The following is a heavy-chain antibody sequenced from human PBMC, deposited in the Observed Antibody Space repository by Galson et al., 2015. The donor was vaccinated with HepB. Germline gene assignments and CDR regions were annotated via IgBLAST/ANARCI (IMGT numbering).Heavy chain of an antibody. CDR2: IFSDDEK. CDR1: GLSLKNARVG. V-gene: IGHV2-26*01. D-gene: IGHD2-2*01. Sequence: PALVKPTQTLTLTCTVSGLSLKNARVGVAWIRQPPGKALEWLAHIFSDDEKSYSTSLKRRLSISKDTSKNQVVLTMTNMGPVDTATYYCASSSTDCYSCGVGWRRFDYWGRGTLVTVSS. CDR3: ASSSTDCYSCGVGWRRFDY. J-gene: IGHJ4*02.